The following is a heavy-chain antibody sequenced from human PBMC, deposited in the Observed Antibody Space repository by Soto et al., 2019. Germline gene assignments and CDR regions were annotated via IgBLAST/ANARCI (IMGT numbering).Heavy chain of an antibody. V-gene: IGHV4-30-4*01. CDR2: IYYSGST. CDR1: GGSISSGDYY. Sequence: QVQLQESGPGLVKPSQTLSLTCTVSGGSISSGDYYWSWIRQPPGKGLEWIGYIYYSGSTYYNPSLKSRVTISVDTSKNQFSLKLSSVTATDTAVYYCAREPTLYGDHRYFDLWGRGTLVTVSS. CDR3: AREPTLYGDHRYFDL. J-gene: IGHJ2*01. D-gene: IGHD4-17*01.